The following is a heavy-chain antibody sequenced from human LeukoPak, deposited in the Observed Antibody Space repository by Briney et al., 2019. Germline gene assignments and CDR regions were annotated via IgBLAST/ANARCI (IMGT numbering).Heavy chain of an antibody. D-gene: IGHD3-9*01. CDR2: ISYDGSNK. Sequence: GRSLRLSCAASGFTFSSYGMHWVRQAPGKGLEWVAVISYDGSNKYYADSVKGRFSISRDNSKNTLYLQMNGLRAEDTAVYYCAKDTNVLRYFDWFLSSFDYWGQGTLVTVSS. J-gene: IGHJ4*02. CDR3: AKDTNVLRYFDWFLSSFDY. CDR1: GFTFSSYG. V-gene: IGHV3-30*18.